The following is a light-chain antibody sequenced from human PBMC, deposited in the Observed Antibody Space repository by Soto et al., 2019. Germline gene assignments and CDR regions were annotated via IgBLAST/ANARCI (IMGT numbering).Light chain of an antibody. CDR2: GAS. CDR1: QSVSSSY. Sequence: EIVLTQSPGTLSLFPGERATLSCRASQSVSSSYLAWYQQKPGQAPRLLIYGASSRATGIPDRFSGSGSGTDFTLTISRLEPEDFAVYYCQQYDRSPLTFGGGTKVEIK. J-gene: IGKJ4*01. CDR3: QQYDRSPLT. V-gene: IGKV3-20*01.